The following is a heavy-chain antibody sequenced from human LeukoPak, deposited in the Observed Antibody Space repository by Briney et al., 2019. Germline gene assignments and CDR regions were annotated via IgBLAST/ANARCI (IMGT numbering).Heavy chain of an antibody. J-gene: IGHJ3*02. V-gene: IGHV4-38-2*02. CDR2: INHSGNT. CDR3: AREFGVAVAGTDAFDI. D-gene: IGHD6-19*01. Sequence: SETLSLTCSVSGYSISSDYYWGWIRQPPGKGLEWIGSINHSGNTFYNPSLKSRVTVSVDTSKNQFSLKVNSVTAADTAVYYCAREFGVAVAGTDAFDIWGQGTMVTVSS. CDR1: GYSISSDYY.